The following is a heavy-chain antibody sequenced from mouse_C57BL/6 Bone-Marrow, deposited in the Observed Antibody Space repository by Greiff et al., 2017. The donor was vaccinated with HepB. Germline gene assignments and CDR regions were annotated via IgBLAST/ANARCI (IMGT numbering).Heavy chain of an antibody. CDR3: ARSGWLEAMDY. CDR1: GYTFTDYY. D-gene: IGHD1-1*02. Sequence: QVQLQQSGAELVRPGASVKLSCKASGYTFTDYYINWVKQRPGQGLEWIARIYPGSGNTYYNEKFKGKATLTAEKSSSTSYMQLSSLTSEDSAVYFCARSGWLEAMDYWGQGTSVTVSS. CDR2: IYPGSGNT. V-gene: IGHV1-76*01. J-gene: IGHJ4*01.